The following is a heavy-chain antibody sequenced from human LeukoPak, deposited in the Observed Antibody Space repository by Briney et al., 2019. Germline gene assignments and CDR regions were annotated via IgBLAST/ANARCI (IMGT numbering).Heavy chain of an antibody. CDR1: GFTFDDYA. CDR2: IKQDGSEQ. V-gene: IGHV3-7*01. Sequence: GGSLRLSCAASGFTFDDYAMSWVRQAPGKGLEWVANIKQDGSEQFYLDSVKGRFTISRDNAKNSLYLQMNSLRAEDTAVYYCASLYGDYEDYWGQGTLVTVSS. J-gene: IGHJ4*02. D-gene: IGHD4-17*01. CDR3: ASLYGDYEDY.